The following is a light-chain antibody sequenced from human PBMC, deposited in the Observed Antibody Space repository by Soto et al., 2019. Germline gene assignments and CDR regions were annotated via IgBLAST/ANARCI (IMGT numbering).Light chain of an antibody. CDR1: QDISNY. J-gene: IGKJ5*01. V-gene: IGKV1-33*01. Sequence: DIQMNQSPSSLSASVGDRVTITCQASQDISNYLNWYQQKPGKAPKLLIYDASNLETGVPSRFSGSGSGTDFTFTINSLQPEDIATYCCQQYDNLPITFGQGTRLEIK. CDR2: DAS. CDR3: QQYDNLPIT.